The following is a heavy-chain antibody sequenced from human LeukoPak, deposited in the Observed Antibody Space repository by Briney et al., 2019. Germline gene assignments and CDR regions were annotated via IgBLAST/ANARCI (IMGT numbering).Heavy chain of an antibody. V-gene: IGHV4-59*01. Sequence: SETLSLTCTVSGGSISRYYWSWIRQPPGKGLEWIGYIYYSGSTNYNPSLKSRVTISVDTSKNQFSLKLSSVTAADTAMYYCAGNDYGDYKSSFDYWGQGTLVTVSS. J-gene: IGHJ4*02. D-gene: IGHD4-17*01. CDR1: GGSISRYY. CDR2: IYYSGST. CDR3: AGNDYGDYKSSFDY.